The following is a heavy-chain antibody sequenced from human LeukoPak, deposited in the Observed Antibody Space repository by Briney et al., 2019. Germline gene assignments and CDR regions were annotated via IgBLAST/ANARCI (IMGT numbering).Heavy chain of an antibody. V-gene: IGHV3-20*01. D-gene: IGHD4-11*01. CDR1: GFTFDDYG. CDR2: INWNGGST. J-gene: IGHJ4*02. Sequence: GRSLRLSCAASGFTFDDYGMSWVRQAPGKGLEWVSGINWNGGSTGYADSVKGGFTISRDNAKNSLYLQMNSLRAEDTALYHRARGFGFDYRSGFDYWGQGSLVTVSS. CDR3: ARGFGFDYRSGFDY.